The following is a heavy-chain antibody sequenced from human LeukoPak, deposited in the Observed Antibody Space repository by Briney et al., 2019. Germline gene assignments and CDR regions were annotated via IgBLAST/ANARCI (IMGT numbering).Heavy chain of an antibody. J-gene: IGHJ5*02. D-gene: IGHD6-13*01. CDR3: ARDQIGSYSRHRFDP. V-gene: IGHV4-59*01. Sequence: PSETLSLTCTVSGGSISSYYWSWIRQPPWKGLEWIGYIYYSGSTNYNPSLKSRVTISVDTSKNQFSLKLSSVTAADTAVYYCARDQIGSYSRHRFDPWGQGTLVTVSS. CDR1: GGSISSYY. CDR2: IYYSGST.